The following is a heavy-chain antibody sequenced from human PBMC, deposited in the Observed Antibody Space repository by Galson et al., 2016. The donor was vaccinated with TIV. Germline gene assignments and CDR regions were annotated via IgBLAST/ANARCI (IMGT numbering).Heavy chain of an antibody. CDR2: VYNGDIT. V-gene: IGHV4-59*08. CDR3: ARHWDT. CDR1: GASISADY. J-gene: IGHJ5*02. Sequence: SETLSLTCAVSGASISADYWSWIRQPPGGRLEWIASVYNGDITNYNPSLKSRLTMSADTSKNHFSLRLTSVTAAVTAVYYCARHWDTWGQGTLVTVSS.